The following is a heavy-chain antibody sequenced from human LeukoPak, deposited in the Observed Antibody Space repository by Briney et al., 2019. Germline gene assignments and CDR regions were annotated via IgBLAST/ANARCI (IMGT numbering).Heavy chain of an antibody. J-gene: IGHJ4*02. D-gene: IGHD1-1*01. CDR1: GFTFSTYW. V-gene: IGHV3-74*01. Sequence: GGSLRLSCAASGFTFSTYWMHWVRQAPGKGLVWVSQINTDGNSTTYADSVKGRFTVSRDNAKNTLYLQMNSLRAEDTAVYYCARELESGDWGQGTLVTVSS. CDR3: ARELESGD. CDR2: INTDGNST.